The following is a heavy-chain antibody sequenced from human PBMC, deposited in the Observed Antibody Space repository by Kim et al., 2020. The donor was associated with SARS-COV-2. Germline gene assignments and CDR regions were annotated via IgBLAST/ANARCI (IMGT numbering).Heavy chain of an antibody. Sequence: ASVKVSCKASGDTFSSYDISWVRQAPGQGLEWMGRMIPNIGITNYAQKFQGRVTMTTDNSISTAYMELSGLRFEDTAFYYCARGRVSNFFGGSYRAGYFD. V-gene: IGHV1-8*02. D-gene: IGHD3-3*01. J-gene: IGHJ2*01. CDR1: GDTFSSYD. CDR2: MIPNIGIT. CDR3: ARGRVSNFFGGSYRAGYFD.